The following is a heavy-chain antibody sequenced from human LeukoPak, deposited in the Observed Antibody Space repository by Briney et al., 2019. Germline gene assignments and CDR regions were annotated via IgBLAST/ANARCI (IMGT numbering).Heavy chain of an antibody. CDR2: ISYDGSNQ. CDR3: ARDYGSRLTKGYYLDY. D-gene: IGHD3-10*01. J-gene: IGHJ4*02. Sequence: PGRCLRLSCAASGFTFSSYAIHWVRQDPGKGLEWLGIISYDGSNQDYADSVKGRFTISRDNSKNTLYLQMNSLRGEDTAVYYCARDYGSRLTKGYYLDYWGQGTLVTVSS. V-gene: IGHV3-30*04. CDR1: GFTFSSYA.